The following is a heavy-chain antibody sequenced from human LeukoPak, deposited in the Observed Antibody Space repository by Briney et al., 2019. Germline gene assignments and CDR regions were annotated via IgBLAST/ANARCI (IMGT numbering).Heavy chain of an antibody. V-gene: IGHV3-11*01. CDR3: AKTRGKWELPQLDIDY. J-gene: IGHJ4*02. CDR2: ISSSGSTI. D-gene: IGHD1-26*01. CDR1: GFTFSDYY. Sequence: PGGSLRLSCAASGFTFSDYYMSWIRQAPGKGLEWVSYISSSGSTIYYADSVKGRFTISRDNAKNSLYLQMNSLRAEDTAVYYCAKTRGKWELPQLDIDYWGQGTLVTVSS.